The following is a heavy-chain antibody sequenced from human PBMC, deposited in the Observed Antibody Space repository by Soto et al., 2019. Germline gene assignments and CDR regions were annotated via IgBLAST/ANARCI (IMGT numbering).Heavy chain of an antibody. CDR3: ASVLELHYHYGMDV. CDR1: GGTFSSYA. CDR2: IIPIFGTA. J-gene: IGHJ6*02. D-gene: IGHD1-7*01. Sequence: SVKVSCKASGGTFSSYAISWVRQAPGQGLEWMGGIIPIFGTANYAQKFQGRVTITADESTSTAYMELSSLRSEDTAVYYCASVLELHYHYGMDVWGQGTTVTVSS. V-gene: IGHV1-69*13.